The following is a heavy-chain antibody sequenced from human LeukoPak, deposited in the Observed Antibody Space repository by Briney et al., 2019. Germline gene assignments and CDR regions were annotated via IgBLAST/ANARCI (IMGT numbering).Heavy chain of an antibody. D-gene: IGHD3-9*01. CDR2: ISSSSSYI. CDR1: GFTFSSYW. V-gene: IGHV3-21*01. J-gene: IGHJ6*04. CDR3: ARDRMDDILTGYYTPSYYYYYGMDV. Sequence: GGSLRLSCAASGFTFSSYWMHWVRQAPGKGLVWVSSISSSSSYIYYADSVKGRFTISRDNAKNSLYLQMNSLRAEDTAVYYCARDRMDDILTGYYTPSYYYYYGMDVWGKGTTVTVSS.